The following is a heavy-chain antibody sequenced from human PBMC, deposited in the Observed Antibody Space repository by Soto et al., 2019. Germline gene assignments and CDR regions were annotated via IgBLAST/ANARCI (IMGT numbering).Heavy chain of an antibody. V-gene: IGHV5-51*01. CDR2: IYPGDSDT. CDR3: ARPISSSWYDTDAFDI. Sequence: PGESLKISCKCSGYSFASYWIGLVRQMPGKGLEWMGIIYPGDSDTRYSPSFQGQVTISADKSISTAYLQWSSLKASDTAMYYCARPISSSWYDTDAFDIWGQGTMVTVSS. J-gene: IGHJ3*02. CDR1: GYSFASYW. D-gene: IGHD6-13*01.